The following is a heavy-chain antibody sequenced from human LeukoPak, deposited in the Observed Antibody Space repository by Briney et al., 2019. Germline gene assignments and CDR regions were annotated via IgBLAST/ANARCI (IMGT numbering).Heavy chain of an antibody. CDR2: IYYSGST. CDR1: GGSFSSYY. CDR3: ARDQRMVATNYYYGMDV. V-gene: IGHV4-59*01. Sequence: SSETLCLTCTVSGGSFSSYYLSWIRQPPGKGLEWVGDIYYSGSTNYNTSLKSRVTISVDSSKNQFSLKLSSVTAADTAVYYCARDQRMVATNYYYGMDVWGQGTPVTVSS. D-gene: IGHD5-12*01. J-gene: IGHJ6*02.